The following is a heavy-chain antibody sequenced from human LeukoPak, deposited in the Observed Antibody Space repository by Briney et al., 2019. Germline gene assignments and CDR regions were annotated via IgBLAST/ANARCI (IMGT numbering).Heavy chain of an antibody. CDR3: ARRYSSSWYYFDY. J-gene: IGHJ4*02. CDR1: GYTVTSYY. CDR2: LNPSGGST. Sequence: ASVKVSCKASGYTVTSYYMHWVRQAPGQGLEWMGILNPSGGSTSYAQKFQGRVTITADESTSTAYMELSSLRSEDTAVYYCARRYSSSWYYFDYWGQGTLVTVSS. D-gene: IGHD6-13*01. V-gene: IGHV1-46*01.